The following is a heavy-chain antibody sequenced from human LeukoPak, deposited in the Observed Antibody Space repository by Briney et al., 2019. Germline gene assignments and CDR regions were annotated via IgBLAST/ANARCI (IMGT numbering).Heavy chain of an antibody. J-gene: IGHJ4*02. D-gene: IGHD1-26*01. Sequence: KPSETLSLTCTVSGGSISSYYWSWIRQPPGKGLEWIGYIYYSGSTNYNPSLKSRVTISVDTSKNQFSLKLSSVTAADTAVYYCASFSKWEPPPRRWYYFDYWGQGTLVTVSS. CDR3: ASFSKWEPPPRRWYYFDY. V-gene: IGHV4-59*01. CDR2: IYYSGST. CDR1: GGSISSYY.